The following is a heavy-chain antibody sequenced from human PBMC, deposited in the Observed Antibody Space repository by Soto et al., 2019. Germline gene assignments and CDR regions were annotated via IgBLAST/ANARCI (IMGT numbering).Heavy chain of an antibody. V-gene: IGHV3-74*01. CDR1: GFTFSSYW. D-gene: IGHD6-19*01. CDR3: AVIAVADPTDY. Sequence: EVQLVESGGGLVQPGGSLRLSCAASGFTFSSYWMHWVRQAPGKGLVWVSRINSDGSSTSYADSVKGRFTISRDNAKNTLYLQMNSLSAEDTAVYYCAVIAVADPTDYWGQGTLVTVSS. CDR2: INSDGSST. J-gene: IGHJ4*02.